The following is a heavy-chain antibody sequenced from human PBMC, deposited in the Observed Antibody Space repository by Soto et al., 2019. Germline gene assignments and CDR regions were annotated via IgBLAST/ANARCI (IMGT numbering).Heavy chain of an antibody. CDR3: ALRSNANYFDS. CDR1: GFSLSTNGVG. J-gene: IGHJ4*02. V-gene: IGHV2-5*02. Sequence: QITLKDSGPTLVKPTQTLTLTCTFSGFSLSTNGVGVGWIRQAPGKALEWLAVIYWDDDKRYSPSLKNRLTITKDASNNQVVHTITNMDPVDTGTYCYALRSNANYFDSWGQGTLVTASS. D-gene: IGHD2-8*01. CDR2: IYWDDDK.